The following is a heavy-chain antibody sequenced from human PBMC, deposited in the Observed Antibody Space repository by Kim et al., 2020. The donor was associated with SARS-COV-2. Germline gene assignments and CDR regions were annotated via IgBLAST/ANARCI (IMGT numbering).Heavy chain of an antibody. Sequence: SETLSLTCTVSGGSISSSSYYWGWIRQPPGKGLEWIGSIYYSGSTYYNPSLKSRVTISVDTSKNQFSLKLSSVTAADTAVYYCASYPLPDGDYQEGDYWGQGTLVTVSS. CDR1: GGSISSSSYY. D-gene: IGHD4-17*01. J-gene: IGHJ4*02. CDR3: ASYPLPDGDYQEGDY. CDR2: IYYSGST. V-gene: IGHV4-39*01.